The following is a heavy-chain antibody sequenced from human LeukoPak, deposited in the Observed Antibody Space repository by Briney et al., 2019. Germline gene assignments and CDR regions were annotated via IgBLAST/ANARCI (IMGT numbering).Heavy chain of an antibody. V-gene: IGHV3-21*01. D-gene: IGHD3-3*01. Sequence: GGSLRLSCAASGFTFSSYSMNWVRQAPGKGLEWVSSISSSSSYIYYADSVKGRFTISRDNAKNSVYLQMNSLRAEDTAVYYCARAARGRFDFWSGYGSLDYWGQGTLVTVSS. CDR1: GFTFSSYS. J-gene: IGHJ4*02. CDR3: ARAARGRFDFWSGYGSLDY. CDR2: ISSSSSYI.